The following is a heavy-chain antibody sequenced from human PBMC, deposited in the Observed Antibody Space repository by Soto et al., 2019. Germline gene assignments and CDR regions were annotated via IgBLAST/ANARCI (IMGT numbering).Heavy chain of an antibody. CDR3: ARDQLGRYNWNYMGAFDI. D-gene: IGHD1-7*01. CDR2: IIPIFGTA. V-gene: IGHV1-69*13. J-gene: IGHJ3*02. CDR1: GGTFSSYA. Sequence: ASVKVSCMASGGTFSSYAISWVRQAPGQGLEWMGGIIPIFGTANYAQKSQGRVTITADESTSTAYMELSSLRSEDTAVYYCARDQLGRYNWNYMGAFDIWGQGTMVTVSS.